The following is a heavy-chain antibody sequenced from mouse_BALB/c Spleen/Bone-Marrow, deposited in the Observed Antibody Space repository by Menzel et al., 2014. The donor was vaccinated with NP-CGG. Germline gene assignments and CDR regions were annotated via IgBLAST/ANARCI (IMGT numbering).Heavy chain of an antibody. Sequence: VKLMESGAELARPGASVKLSCKASGYTFTDYYINWVKQRTGQGLEWIGEIYPGSGNTYYNEEFKGKATLTADKSSSTAYMQLSSLTSEDSAVYFCARREYGNGGFAYWGQGTLVTVSA. CDR3: ARREYGNGGFAY. D-gene: IGHD2-10*02. V-gene: IGHV1-77*01. CDR2: IYPGSGNT. J-gene: IGHJ3*01. CDR1: GYTFTDYY.